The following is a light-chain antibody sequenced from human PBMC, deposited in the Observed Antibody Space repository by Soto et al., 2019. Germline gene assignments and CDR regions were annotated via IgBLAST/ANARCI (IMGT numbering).Light chain of an antibody. V-gene: IGKV3-15*01. CDR3: QQYNNWPYT. CDR1: QSVGSN. Sequence: EIVMTQSPATLSVSPGERATLSCRASQSVGSNLAWYQQKPGQAPRLLIYGASTRATGIPARFSGSGSGTEFTLPISSLQSGDFAVYYCQQYNNWPYTFGQGTKLEIK. CDR2: GAS. J-gene: IGKJ2*01.